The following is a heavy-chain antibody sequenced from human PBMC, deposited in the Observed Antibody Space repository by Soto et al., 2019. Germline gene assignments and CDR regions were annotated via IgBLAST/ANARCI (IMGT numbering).Heavy chain of an antibody. V-gene: IGHV4-59*01. CDR2: IYYSGST. Sequence: SETLSLTCTVSGGSISSYYWSWIRQPPGKGLEWIGYIYYSGSTNYNPSLKSRVTISVDTSKNQSSLKLSSVTAADTAVYYCARGSPYNWNYNYYYGMDVWGQGTTVTVSS. D-gene: IGHD1-20*01. J-gene: IGHJ6*02. CDR3: ARGSPYNWNYNYYYGMDV. CDR1: GGSISSYY.